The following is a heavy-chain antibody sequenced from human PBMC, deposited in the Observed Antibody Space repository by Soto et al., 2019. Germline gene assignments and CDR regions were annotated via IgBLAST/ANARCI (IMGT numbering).Heavy chain of an antibody. CDR2: LSYDGSNK. Sequence: QVQLVESGGGVVQPGRSLRLSCAASGFTFSDFNMHWVRQAPGKGLEWVAVLSYDGSNKYADSVKGRFTISRHNSKNTLYLQVNSLRTEDTAVYYCARTTVVTGTPEFDYWGQGTLVTVSS. CDR3: ARTTVVTGTPEFDY. D-gene: IGHD4-4*01. CDR1: GFTFSDFN. V-gene: IGHV3-30-3*01. J-gene: IGHJ4*02.